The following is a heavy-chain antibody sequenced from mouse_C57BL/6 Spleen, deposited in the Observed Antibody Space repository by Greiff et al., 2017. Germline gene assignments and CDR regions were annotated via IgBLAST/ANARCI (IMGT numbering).Heavy chain of an antibody. CDR2: INPNNGGT. D-gene: IGHD1-1*01. CDR1: GYTFTDCN. J-gene: IGHJ2*01. Sequence: VQLQQSGPELVKPGASVKMSCKASGYTFTDCNMHWVKQSHGKSLEWIGYINPNNGGTSYNQKFKGKATLTVNKSSSTAYMELRSLTSEDSAVYCCATGGSRYYFDYWGQGTTLTVSS. CDR3: ATGGSRYYFDY. V-gene: IGHV1-22*01.